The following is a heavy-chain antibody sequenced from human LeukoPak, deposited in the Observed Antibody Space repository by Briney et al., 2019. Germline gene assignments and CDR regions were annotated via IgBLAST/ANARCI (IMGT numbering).Heavy chain of an antibody. CDR2: IYYSGST. V-gene: IGHV4-31*11. D-gene: IGHD3-22*01. CDR1: GGSINSGGYY. Sequence: PSETLSLTCAVSGGSINSGGYYWSWIRQHPGKGLEWIGHIYYSGSTYYNPSLKGRVTISVDTSKNQFSLKVSSVTAADTAVYYCARDRARLRRPSGYYDYWGQGTLVTVSS. CDR3: ARDRARLRRPSGYYDY. J-gene: IGHJ4*02.